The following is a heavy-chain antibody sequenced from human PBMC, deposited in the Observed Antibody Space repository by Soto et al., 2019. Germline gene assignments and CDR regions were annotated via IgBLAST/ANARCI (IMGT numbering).Heavy chain of an antibody. CDR2: ISYDGSNK. D-gene: IGHD5-18*01. V-gene: IGHV3-30-3*01. CDR1: GFTFSSYA. CDR3: ARDRREDGGRYSYGFK. J-gene: IGHJ4*02. Sequence: GGSLRLSCAASGFTFSSYAMHWVRQAPGKGLEWVAVISYDGSNKYYADSVKGRFTISRDNSKNTLYLQMNSLRAEDTAVYYCARDRREDGGRYSYGFKWGQGTLVTVSS.